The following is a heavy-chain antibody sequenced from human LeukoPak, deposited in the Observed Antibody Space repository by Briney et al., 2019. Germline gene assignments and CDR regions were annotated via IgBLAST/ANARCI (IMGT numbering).Heavy chain of an antibody. Sequence: GGSLRLSCAASGFTFSSYAMSWVRQAPGKGLEWVSAISDSGGSTVYADSVRGRLTISRDNSKNTLYLQMSSLRGEDTAVYYCAKDPYAILTGYRYYFDYWGQGTLVTVSS. V-gene: IGHV3-23*01. D-gene: IGHD3-9*01. CDR3: AKDPYAILTGYRYYFDY. CDR2: ISDSGGST. J-gene: IGHJ4*02. CDR1: GFTFSSYA.